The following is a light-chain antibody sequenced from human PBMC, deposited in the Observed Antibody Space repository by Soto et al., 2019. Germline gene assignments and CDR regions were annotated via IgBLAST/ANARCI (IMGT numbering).Light chain of an antibody. CDR3: SSYTSSSTRV. Sequence: QSVLTQPASVSGSPGQSITISCTGTSSDIGGYNYVSWYQQHPGKAPKLMIYGVSDRPSGVSTRFSGSRSGNTASLTISGLQAEDEADYYCSSYTSSSTRVFGGGTQLTV. J-gene: IGLJ2*01. V-gene: IGLV2-14*01. CDR2: GVS. CDR1: SSDIGGYNY.